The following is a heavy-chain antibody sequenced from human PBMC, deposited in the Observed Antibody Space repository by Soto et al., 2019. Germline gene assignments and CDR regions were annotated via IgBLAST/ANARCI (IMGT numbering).Heavy chain of an antibody. J-gene: IGHJ5*02. CDR2: IYYSGST. D-gene: IGHD5-12*01. CDR3: ARVFSGYDMIDWFDP. CDR1: GGSISSSSYY. V-gene: IGHV4-39*01. Sequence: SETLSLTCTVSGGSISSSSYYWGWIRQPPGKGLEWIGSIYYSGSTYYNPSLKSRVTISVDTSKNQFSLKLSSVTAADTAVYYCARVFSGYDMIDWFDPWGQGTLVTVSS.